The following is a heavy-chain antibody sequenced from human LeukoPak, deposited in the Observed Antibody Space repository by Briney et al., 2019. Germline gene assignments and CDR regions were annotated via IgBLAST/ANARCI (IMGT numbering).Heavy chain of an antibody. J-gene: IGHJ3*02. CDR2: ISSSSSYI. CDR1: GFTFSSYS. D-gene: IGHD2-21*02. CDR3: ARDIYCGGDCYSNDAFDI. V-gene: IGHV3-21*01. Sequence: GGSLRLSCAASGFTFSSYSMNWVRQAPGKGLEWVSSISSSSSYIYYADSVKGRFTISRDNAKNSLYLQMNSLRAEDTAVYYCARDIYCGGDCYSNDAFDIWGQGTMVTVSS.